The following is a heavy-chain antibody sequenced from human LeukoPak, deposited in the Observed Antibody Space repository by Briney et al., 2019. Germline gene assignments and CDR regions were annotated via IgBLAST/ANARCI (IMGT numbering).Heavy chain of an antibody. D-gene: IGHD6-19*01. V-gene: IGHV4-34*01. CDR2: INHSGST. CDR3: ARGTRQQWPPYY. CDR1: GGSFSGYY. Sequence: SETLSLTCAVYGGSFSGYYWSWIRQPPGKGLEWIGEINHSGSTNYNPSLKSRVTISVDTSKNQFSLKLSSVTAADTAVYYCARGTRQQWPPYYWGQGTLVTVSS. J-gene: IGHJ4*02.